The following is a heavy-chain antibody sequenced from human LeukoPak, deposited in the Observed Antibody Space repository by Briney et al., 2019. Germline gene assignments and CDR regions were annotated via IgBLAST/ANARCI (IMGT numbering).Heavy chain of an antibody. D-gene: IGHD2-2*02. CDR2: IIPIFGTA. CDR1: GGTFISYA. CDR3: AREALDEIVVVPAAIMGNWFDL. J-gene: IGHJ5*02. Sequence: EASVKVSCKASGGTFISYAISWVRQAPGQGLEWMGGIIPIFGTANYARKFQGRVTITADESTSTAYMELSSLRSEDTAVYYCAREALDEIVVVPAAIMGNWFDLWGQGTLVTVSS. V-gene: IGHV1-69*01.